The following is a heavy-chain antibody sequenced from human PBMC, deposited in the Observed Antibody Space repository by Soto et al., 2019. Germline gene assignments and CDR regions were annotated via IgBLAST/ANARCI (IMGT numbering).Heavy chain of an antibody. J-gene: IGHJ4*02. V-gene: IGHV3-30*18. CDR2: ISYDGSNK. Sequence: ESVGGVVQPGRSLRLSCAASGFTFSSYGMHWVRQAPGKGLEWVAVISYDGSNKYYADSVKGRFTISRDNSKNTLYLQMNSLRAEDTAVYYCAKDRNDYGGNSFDYWGQGTLVTVSS. D-gene: IGHD4-17*01. CDR1: GFTFSSYG. CDR3: AKDRNDYGGNSFDY.